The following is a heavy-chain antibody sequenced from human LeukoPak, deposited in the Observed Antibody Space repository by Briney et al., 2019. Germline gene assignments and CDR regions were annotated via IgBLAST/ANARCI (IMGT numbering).Heavy chain of an antibody. Sequence: GASVKVSCKASGYTFTGYYMYWGRQAPGQGLEWMGCINPNSGGTNYAQKFQGMVSMTRETSISTAYIEQRRPRAEDTAVCYAARDPRHYPVSSCYIVQSTVPYLWGQKTLVTVSS. D-gene: IGHD3-22*01. V-gene: IGHV1-2*02. CDR2: INPNSGGT. CDR3: ARDPRHYPVSSCYIVQSTVPYL. J-gene: IGHJ4*02. CDR1: GYTFTGYY.